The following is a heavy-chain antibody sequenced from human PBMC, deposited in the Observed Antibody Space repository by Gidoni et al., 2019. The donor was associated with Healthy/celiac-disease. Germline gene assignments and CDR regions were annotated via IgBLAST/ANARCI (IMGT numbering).Heavy chain of an antibody. Sequence: QVQLVQSGAEVKKPGASVKVSCKASGYTFTGYYMHWVRQAPGQGLEWMGWINPNSGGTNYAQKFQVRVTMTRDTSISTAYMELSRLRSDDTAVYYCARDSIVATRFPYYYYGMDVWGQGTTVTVSS. D-gene: IGHD5-12*01. CDR3: ARDSIVATRFPYYYYGMDV. CDR2: INPNSGGT. J-gene: IGHJ6*02. CDR1: GYTFTGYY. V-gene: IGHV1-2*02.